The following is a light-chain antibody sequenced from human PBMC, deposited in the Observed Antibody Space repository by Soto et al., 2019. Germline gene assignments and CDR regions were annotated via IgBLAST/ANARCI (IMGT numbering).Light chain of an antibody. J-gene: IGKJ2*01. CDR3: QQYNNWPRT. Sequence: EIVMTQSPATLSVSPGERATLSCRANQSIGSNLAWYQQKPGQGPRLLIYGASTRATGIPAWFSGSGSGTEFTLTISSLQSEDFAVYYCQQYNNWPRTFGQGTKLDIK. CDR1: QSIGSN. V-gene: IGKV3-15*01. CDR2: GAS.